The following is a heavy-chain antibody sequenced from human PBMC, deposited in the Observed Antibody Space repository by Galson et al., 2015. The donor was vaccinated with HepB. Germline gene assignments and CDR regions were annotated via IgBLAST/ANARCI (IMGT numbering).Heavy chain of an antibody. V-gene: IGHV2-5*02. D-gene: IGHD6-19*01. CDR3: AHRSRGEQWLPRAFDI. CDR1: GFSLSTSGVG. J-gene: IGHJ3*02. CDR2: IYWDDDK. Sequence: LVKPTQTLTLTCTFSGFSLSTSGVGVGWIRQPPGKALGWLALIYWDDDKRYSPSLKSRLTITKDTSKNQVVLTMTNMDPVDTATYYCAHRSRGEQWLPRAFDIWGQGTMVTVSS.